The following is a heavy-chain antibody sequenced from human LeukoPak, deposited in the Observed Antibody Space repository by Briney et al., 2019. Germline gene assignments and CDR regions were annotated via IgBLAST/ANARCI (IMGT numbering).Heavy chain of an antibody. D-gene: IGHD2/OR15-2a*01. V-gene: IGHV1-69*13. Sequence: GASVKVSCKASGGTFSSYAISWVRQAPGQGLEWMGGIIPIFGTANYAQKFQGRVTITADESTSTAYMELSSLRSEDTAVYYCARPGFLGDYFDYWGQGTLVTVSS. CDR1: GGTFSSYA. J-gene: IGHJ4*02. CDR2: IIPIFGTA. CDR3: ARPGFLGDYFDY.